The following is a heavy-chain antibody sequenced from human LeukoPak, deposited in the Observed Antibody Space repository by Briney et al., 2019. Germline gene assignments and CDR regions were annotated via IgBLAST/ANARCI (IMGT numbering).Heavy chain of an antibody. CDR1: GGSISSSNW. D-gene: IGHD5-18*01. CDR3: ARDRALDTAMAYYIDY. Sequence: SGTLSLTCAVSGGSISSSNWWSWVRQPPGKGLEWIGEIYHSGGTNYNPSLKSRVTISVDKSKNQFSLKLSSVTAADTAVYYCARDRALDTAMAYYIDYWGQGTLVTVSS. J-gene: IGHJ4*02. V-gene: IGHV4-4*02. CDR2: IYHSGGT.